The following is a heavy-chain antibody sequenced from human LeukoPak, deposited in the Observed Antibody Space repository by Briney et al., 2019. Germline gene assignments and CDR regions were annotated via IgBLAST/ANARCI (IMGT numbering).Heavy chain of an antibody. CDR3: AKDRYCSSTSCPIDY. CDR1: GFTFNSYG. Sequence: GRSLRLSCAASGFTFNSYGMHWVRQAPGKGLEWVAVISYDGSNKYYADSVKGRFTISRDNSKNTLYLQMNSLRAEDTAVYYCAKDRYCSSTSCPIDYWGQGTLVTVSS. CDR2: ISYDGSNK. V-gene: IGHV3-30*18. D-gene: IGHD2-2*01. J-gene: IGHJ4*02.